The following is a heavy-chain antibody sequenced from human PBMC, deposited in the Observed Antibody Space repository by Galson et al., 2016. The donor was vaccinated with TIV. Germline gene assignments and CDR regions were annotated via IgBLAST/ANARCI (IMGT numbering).Heavy chain of an antibody. CDR1: GFSLDDYG. D-gene: IGHD3-10*01. CDR3: ARSAAFGTRSWYVFDS. V-gene: IGHV3-33*01. Sequence: SLRLSCAVSGFSLDDYGTHWVRQAPGKGLEWVAVIGYDGITKYYADSVNGRFTISRDTSTNTLSLQMDSLTGEHTAMYYCARSAAFGTRSWYVFDSWGQGSMVTVSS. CDR2: IGYDGITK. J-gene: IGHJ4*02.